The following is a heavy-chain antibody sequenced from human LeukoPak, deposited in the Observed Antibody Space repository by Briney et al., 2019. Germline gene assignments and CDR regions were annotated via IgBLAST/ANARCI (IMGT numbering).Heavy chain of an antibody. J-gene: IGHJ4*02. CDR1: GFTFSSYG. CDR3: ASQIIGGYSYGYDY. D-gene: IGHD5-18*01. CDR2: ISYDGSNK. V-gene: IGHV3-30*03. Sequence: GGSLRLSCAASGFTFSSYGMHWVRQAPGKGLEWVAVISYDGSNKYYADSVKGRFTISRDNSKNTLYLQMNSLRAEDTAVYYCASQIIGGYSYGYDYWGQGTLVTVSS.